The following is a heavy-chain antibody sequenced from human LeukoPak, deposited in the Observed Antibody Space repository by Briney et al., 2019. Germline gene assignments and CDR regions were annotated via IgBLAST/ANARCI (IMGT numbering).Heavy chain of an antibody. Sequence: SETLSLTCAVYGGSFSGYYWSWIRQPPGKGLEWIGYIYYSGSTNYNPSLKSRVTISVDTSKNQFSLKLSSVTAADTAVYYCARHWAAGEDYWGQGTLVTVSS. CDR1: GGSFSGYY. J-gene: IGHJ4*02. D-gene: IGHD3-10*01. V-gene: IGHV4-59*08. CDR3: ARHWAAGEDY. CDR2: IYYSGST.